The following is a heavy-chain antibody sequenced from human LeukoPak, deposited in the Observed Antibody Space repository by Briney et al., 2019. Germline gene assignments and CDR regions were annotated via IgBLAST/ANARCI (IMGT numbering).Heavy chain of an antibody. J-gene: IGHJ5*02. CDR1: GGSISSSSYY. D-gene: IGHD6-13*01. CDR3: ARHSEIYSSSSRWFDP. Sequence: PSETLSLTCTVSGGSISSSSYYWGWIRQPPGKGLEWIGSIYYSGSTYYNPSLKSRVTISVDTSKNQFSLKLSSVTAADTAVYYCARHSEIYSSSSRWFDPWGQGTLVTVSS. V-gene: IGHV4-39*01. CDR2: IYYSGST.